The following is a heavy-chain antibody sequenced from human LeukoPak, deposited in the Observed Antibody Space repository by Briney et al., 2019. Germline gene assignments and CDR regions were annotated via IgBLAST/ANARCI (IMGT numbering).Heavy chain of an antibody. D-gene: IGHD2-15*01. J-gene: IGHJ6*03. CDR2: ISYDGSNK. CDR1: GFTFSSYA. CDR3: ARSLTYCSGGSCYSVGYYYYMDV. Sequence: GGSLRLSCAASGFTFSSYAMHWVRQAPGKGLEWGAVISYDGSNKYYADSVKGRFTISRDNSKNTLYLQMNSLRAEDTAVYYCARSLTYCSGGSCYSVGYYYYMDVWGKGTTVTVSS. V-gene: IGHV3-30*01.